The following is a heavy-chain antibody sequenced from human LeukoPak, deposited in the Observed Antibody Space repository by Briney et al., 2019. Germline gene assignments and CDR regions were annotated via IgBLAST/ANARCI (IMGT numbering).Heavy chain of an antibody. Sequence: ASVKVSCKASGYTFTGYYMHWVRQAPGQGLEWMGRINPNSGGTSYAQKFQGRVTMTRDTSISTAYMELSRLRSDDTAVYYCARVRCSSTSCWGDYYYYGMDVWGQGTTVTVSS. CDR3: ARVRCSSTSCWGDYYYYGMDV. V-gene: IGHV1-2*06. CDR1: GYTFTGYY. J-gene: IGHJ6*02. D-gene: IGHD2-2*01. CDR2: INPNSGGT.